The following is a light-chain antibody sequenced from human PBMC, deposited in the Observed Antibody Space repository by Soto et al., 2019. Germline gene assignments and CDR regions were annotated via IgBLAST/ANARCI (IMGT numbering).Light chain of an antibody. Sequence: DIQMTQAPSSLSASVGDRVTITCRASQGINNYLAWYQQKPGQLPKLLIQAASTLLSGVPSRFSGSKSGTEFTLTISSLQPEDVATYYCQKYTSAPFTFGPGTKVDIK. J-gene: IGKJ3*01. CDR2: AAS. CDR1: QGINNY. CDR3: QKYTSAPFT. V-gene: IGKV1-27*01.